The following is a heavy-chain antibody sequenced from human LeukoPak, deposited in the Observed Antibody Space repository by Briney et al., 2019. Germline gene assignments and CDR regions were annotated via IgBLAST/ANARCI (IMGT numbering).Heavy chain of an antibody. J-gene: IGHJ4*02. CDR1: GYTFTSYY. Sequence: GASVKVSCKASGYTFTSYYMHWVRQAPGQGLEWMGIINPSGGSTSYAQRFQGRVTMTRDTSTSTVYMELSSLRPEDTAVYYCASMGELPFDYWGQGTLVTVSS. CDR2: INPSGGST. CDR3: ASMGELPFDY. D-gene: IGHD1-26*01. V-gene: IGHV1-46*01.